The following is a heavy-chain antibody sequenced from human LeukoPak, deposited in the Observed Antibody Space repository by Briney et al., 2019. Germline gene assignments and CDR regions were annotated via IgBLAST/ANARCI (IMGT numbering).Heavy chain of an antibody. J-gene: IGHJ1*01. CDR1: GFTFSSYS. CDR2: ISSSSSSYI. D-gene: IGHD6-25*01. V-gene: IGHV3-21*01. CDR3: ARTGIAAGSAEYFQH. Sequence: GGSLRLSCAASGFTFSSYSMNWVRQAPGKGLEWVSSISSSSSSYIYYADSVKGRFTISRDNAKNSLYLQMNSLRAEDTAVYYCARTGIAAGSAEYFQHWGQGTLVTVSS.